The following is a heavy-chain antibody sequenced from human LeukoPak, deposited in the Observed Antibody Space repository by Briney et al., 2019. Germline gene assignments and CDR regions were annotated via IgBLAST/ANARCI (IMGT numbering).Heavy chain of an antibody. Sequence: PGGSLRLSCAASGFTFSSYSMNWVRQAPGEGVEGVSSISSSSRYIYYADSVKGRFTISRDNAKNSLYLQMNSLRAEDTAVYYCARDTYDSSGYYSYRGQGTLGPVSS. D-gene: IGHD3-22*01. CDR3: ARDTYDSSGYYSY. J-gene: IGHJ4*02. CDR2: ISSSSRYI. V-gene: IGHV3-21*01. CDR1: GFTFSSYS.